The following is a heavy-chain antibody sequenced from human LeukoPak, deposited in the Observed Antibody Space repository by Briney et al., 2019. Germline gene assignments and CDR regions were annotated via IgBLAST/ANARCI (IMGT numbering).Heavy chain of an antibody. CDR1: GFTFDDYA. CDR3: AKDRAPVTPYYFDY. D-gene: IGHD1-26*01. CDR2: ISWNSGSI. V-gene: IGHV3-9*03. J-gene: IGHJ4*02. Sequence: GGSLRLFCAASGFTFDDYAMHWVRQAPGKGLVWVAGISWNSGSIGYADSVKGRFTISRDNAKNSLYLQMNSLRAEDMALYYCAKDRAPVTPYYFDYWGQGTLVTVSS.